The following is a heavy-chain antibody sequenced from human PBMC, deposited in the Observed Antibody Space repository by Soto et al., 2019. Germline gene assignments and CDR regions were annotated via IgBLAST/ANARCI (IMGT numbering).Heavy chain of an antibody. Sequence: EVQLVESGGGLVQPGGSLRLSCAASGFTVSSNYMSWVRQAPGKGLEWVSVIYSGGSTYYADSVKGRFTISRDDSKDTLFLQMNSLSAEDTAVYYCARGLSSAGTMDYWGQGTLVTVSS. D-gene: IGHD6-13*01. CDR3: ARGLSSAGTMDY. CDR1: GFTVSSNY. V-gene: IGHV3-66*01. CDR2: IYSGGST. J-gene: IGHJ4*02.